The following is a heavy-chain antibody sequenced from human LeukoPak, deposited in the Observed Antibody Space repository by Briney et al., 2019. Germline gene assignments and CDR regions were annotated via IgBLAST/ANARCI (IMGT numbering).Heavy chain of an antibody. Sequence: KPSETLSLTCTVSGGSISSSSYYWSWIRQPPGKGLEWIGYIYYSGSTNYNPSLKSRVTISVDTYKNQFSLKLSSVTAADTAVYYCARGLRGYSGYDPSAYDDYWGQGTLVTVSS. V-gene: IGHV4-61*01. J-gene: IGHJ4*02. CDR1: GGSISSSSYY. CDR2: IYYSGST. CDR3: ARGLRGYSGYDPSAYDDY. D-gene: IGHD5-12*01.